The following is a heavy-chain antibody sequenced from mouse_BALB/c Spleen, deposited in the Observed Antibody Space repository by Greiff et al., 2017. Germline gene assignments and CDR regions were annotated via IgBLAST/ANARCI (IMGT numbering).Heavy chain of an antibody. D-gene: IGHD1-1*01. J-gene: IGHJ1*01. CDR3: ARDTRYYGSSYWYFDV. CDR1: GFTFTDYY. V-gene: IGHV7-3*02. CDR2: IRKKANGYTT. Sequence: EVQLVESGGGLVQPGGSLRLSCATSGFTFTDYYMSWVRQPPGQALEWLGFIRKKANGYTTAYSESVKGRFTISRDNSQSILYLQMNTLRAEDSATYYCARDTRYYGSSYWYFDVWGEGTTVTVSA.